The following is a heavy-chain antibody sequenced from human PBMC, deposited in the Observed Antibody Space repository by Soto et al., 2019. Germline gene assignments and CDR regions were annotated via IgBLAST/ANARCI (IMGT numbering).Heavy chain of an antibody. CDR3: ARDRAYCGGDCAYFDY. Sequence: GASVKVSCKASGYTFPRYAVHWVRQAPGQRLEWMGWINGGDGITQYSQKFQGRVTITGDTFASTVYMELSNLKSEDTAVYYCARDRAYCGGDCAYFDYWGQGTLVTVSS. D-gene: IGHD2-21*02. V-gene: IGHV1-3*01. CDR1: GYTFPRYA. CDR2: INGGDGIT. J-gene: IGHJ4*02.